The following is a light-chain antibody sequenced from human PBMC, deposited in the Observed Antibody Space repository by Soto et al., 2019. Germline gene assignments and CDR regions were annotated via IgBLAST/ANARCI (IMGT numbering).Light chain of an antibody. CDR3: QQYGSSPET. J-gene: IGKJ1*01. CDR2: GAS. CDR1: QSVSSNY. V-gene: IGKV3-20*01. Sequence: EILLTQSPGTLSLSPGERATLSCRASQSVSSNYLAWYQQKPVQAPRLLIYGASSRATGIPDRFSGSGSGTDFTLTISRLAPEDFAVYYCQQYGSSPETFGQGTKADIK.